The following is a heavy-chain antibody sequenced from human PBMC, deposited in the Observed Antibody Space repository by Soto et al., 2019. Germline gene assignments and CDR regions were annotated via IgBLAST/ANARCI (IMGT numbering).Heavy chain of an antibody. J-gene: IGHJ4*02. CDR2: INKNGFTI. CDR1: GFTLTTYS. CDR3: ARGAVTGTSLFDY. D-gene: IGHD6-19*01. V-gene: IGHV3-48*02. Sequence: PGGSLRLSCAVSGFTLTTYSMNWVRQAPGKGLEWISFINKNGFTIYYADSVKGRFIISRDYAKNSLYLQMDSLRHEDTAVYYCARGAVTGTSLFDYWGLGTLVTVSS.